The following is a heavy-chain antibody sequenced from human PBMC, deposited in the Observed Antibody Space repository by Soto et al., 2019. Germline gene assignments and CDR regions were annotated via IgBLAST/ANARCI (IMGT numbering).Heavy chain of an antibody. CDR2: ISYDGSNK. CDR1: GFTFSSYA. D-gene: IGHD4-4*01. Sequence: QVQLVESGGGVVQPGRSLRLSCAASGFTFSSYAMHWVRQAPGKGLEWVAVISYDGSNKYYADSVKGRFTISRDNSNNTLYLQENSLIAEDTAVYYCARPVWRDDYNWGYFDLWGRGTLVTVSS. CDR3: ARPVWRDDYNWGYFDL. J-gene: IGHJ2*01. V-gene: IGHV3-30-3*01.